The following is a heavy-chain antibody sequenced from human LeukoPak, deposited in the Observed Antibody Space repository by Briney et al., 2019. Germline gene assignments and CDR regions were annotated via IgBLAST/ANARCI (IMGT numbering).Heavy chain of an antibody. V-gene: IGHV3-43*01. J-gene: IGHJ6*03. CDR2: ISWDGGST. CDR1: GFTFDDYT. Sequence: GGSLRLSCAASGFTFDDYTMHWVRQAPRKGLEWVSLISWDGGSTYYADSVKGRFTISRDNSKNSLYLQMNSLRTEDTALYYCAKAGYCSSTSCFTYYYYYMDVWGKGTTVTVSS. D-gene: IGHD2-2*01. CDR3: AKAGYCSSTSCFTYYYYYMDV.